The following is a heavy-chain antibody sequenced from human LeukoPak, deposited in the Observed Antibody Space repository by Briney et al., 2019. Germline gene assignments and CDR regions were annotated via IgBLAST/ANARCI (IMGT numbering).Heavy chain of an antibody. V-gene: IGHV3-7*01. J-gene: IGHJ4*02. CDR2: IKDDGSVE. D-gene: IGHD3-16*01. CDR1: GFTFSSYA. CDR3: LKDYLGN. Sequence: GGSLRLSCAASGFTFSSYAMSWVRQAPGKGLEWVANIKDDGSVENYVDSVKGRFTISRDNAKNALFLQMNSLRVDDTAVYYCLKDYLGNWGQGTLVTVSS.